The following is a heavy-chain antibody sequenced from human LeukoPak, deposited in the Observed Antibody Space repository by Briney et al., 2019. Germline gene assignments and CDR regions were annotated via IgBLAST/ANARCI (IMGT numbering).Heavy chain of an antibody. V-gene: IGHV3-23*01. CDR2: ISGSGGST. J-gene: IGHJ4*02. Sequence: GGSLRLSCAASGFTFSSYAMSWVRQAPGKGLEWVSAISGSGGSTYYADSVKGRFTISRDNSKNTLYLQMTSLRAEDTAVYYCAKDLGWLQMNYWGQGTLVTVSS. D-gene: IGHD5-24*01. CDR3: AKDLGWLQMNY. CDR1: GFTFSSYA.